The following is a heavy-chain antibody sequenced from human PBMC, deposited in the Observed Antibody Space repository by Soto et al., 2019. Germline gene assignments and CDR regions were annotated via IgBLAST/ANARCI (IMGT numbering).Heavy chain of an antibody. CDR3: ARRAAASVYYYGMDV. Sequence: ASVKVSCKASGGTFSSYAISWVRQAPGQGLEWMGGIIPIFGTANYAQKFQGRVTITADESTSTAYMELSSLRSEDTAVYYCARRAAASVYYYGMDVWGQGTTVTVSS. J-gene: IGHJ6*02. CDR2: IIPIFGTA. CDR1: GGTFSSYA. D-gene: IGHD6-13*01. V-gene: IGHV1-69*13.